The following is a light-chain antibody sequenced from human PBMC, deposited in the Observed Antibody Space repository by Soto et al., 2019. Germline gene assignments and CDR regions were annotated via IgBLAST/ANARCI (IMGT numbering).Light chain of an antibody. CDR1: SSNIGAGYD. J-gene: IGLJ1*01. CDR2: FNN. Sequence: QSVLTQPPSVSGAPGQRVTISCTGTSSNIGAGYDVHWYQQLPGTAPKLLISFNNNRPSGVPDRFSASKSATSASLAITGLQAEDEADYYGQSYDSSLSNYVFGGGTKVTVL. V-gene: IGLV1-40*01. CDR3: QSYDSSLSNYV.